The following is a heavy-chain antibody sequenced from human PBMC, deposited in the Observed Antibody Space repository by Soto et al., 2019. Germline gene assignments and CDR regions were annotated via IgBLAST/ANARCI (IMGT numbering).Heavy chain of an antibody. D-gene: IGHD3-22*01. V-gene: IGHV3-23*01. CDR3: AKGDEYYYDSSGYLNY. Sequence: PGGSLRLSCAASGFTFSSYAMSWVRQAPGKGLEWVSAISGSGGSTYYADSVKGRFTISRDNSKNTLYLQMNSLRAEDTAVYYCAKGDEYYYDSSGYLNYWGQGTLVTVSS. J-gene: IGHJ4*02. CDR1: GFTFSSYA. CDR2: ISGSGGST.